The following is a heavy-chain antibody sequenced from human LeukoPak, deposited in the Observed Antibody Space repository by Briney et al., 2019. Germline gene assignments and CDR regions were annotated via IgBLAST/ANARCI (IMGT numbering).Heavy chain of an antibody. J-gene: IGHJ4*02. CDR3: AREDSCSGGSCYSESEIIPSDY. Sequence: SVKVSCKASGGTFSSYAISWVRQAPGQGLEWMGRIIPIFGTANYAQKFQGRVTITTDESTSTAYMELSSLRSEDTAVYYCAREDSCSGGSCYSESEIIPSDYWGQGTLVTVSS. CDR2: IIPIFGTA. CDR1: GGTFSSYA. D-gene: IGHD2-15*01. V-gene: IGHV1-69*05.